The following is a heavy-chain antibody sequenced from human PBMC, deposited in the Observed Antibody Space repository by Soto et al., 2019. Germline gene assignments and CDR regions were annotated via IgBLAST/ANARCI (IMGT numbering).Heavy chain of an antibody. V-gene: IGHV1-69*12. CDR3: AGRYCSGGSCYFPSYNWFDP. Sequence: QVQLVQSGAEVKKPGSSVKVSCKASGGTFSSYAISWVRQAPGQGLEWMGGIIPIFGTANYAQKFQGRVTITADASTSTAYMELSSLRSEDTAVYYCAGRYCSGGSCYFPSYNWFDPWGQGTLVTVSS. CDR2: IIPIFGTA. D-gene: IGHD2-15*01. J-gene: IGHJ5*02. CDR1: GGTFSSYA.